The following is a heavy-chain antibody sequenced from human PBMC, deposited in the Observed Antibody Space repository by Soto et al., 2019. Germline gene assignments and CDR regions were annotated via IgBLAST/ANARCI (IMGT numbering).Heavy chain of an antibody. Sequence: PGGSLRLSCAASGFTFSDYYMSWIRQAPGKGLEWVSYISSSSSYTNYADSVKGRFTISRDNAKNSLYLQMNSLRAEDTAVYYCARAAAPTYYYDSSGMTAFDIWGQGTMVTVSS. J-gene: IGHJ3*02. CDR2: ISSSSSYT. D-gene: IGHD3-22*01. CDR3: ARAAAPTYYYDSSGMTAFDI. CDR1: GFTFSDYY. V-gene: IGHV3-11*06.